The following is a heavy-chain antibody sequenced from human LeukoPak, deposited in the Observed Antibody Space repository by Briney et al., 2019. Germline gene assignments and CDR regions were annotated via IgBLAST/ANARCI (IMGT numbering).Heavy chain of an antibody. D-gene: IGHD2-15*01. J-gene: IGHJ4*02. Sequence: ASVKVSCKASGYTFTSYDINWVRQATGQGLEWMGWMNPNSGNTGYAQKFQGRVTMTRNTSISTAYMELSSLRSEDTAVYYCARHRTHDFGSLVAASDYWGQGTLVTVSS. V-gene: IGHV1-8*02. CDR2: MNPNSGNT. CDR3: ARHRTHDFGSLVAASDY. CDR1: GYTFTSYD.